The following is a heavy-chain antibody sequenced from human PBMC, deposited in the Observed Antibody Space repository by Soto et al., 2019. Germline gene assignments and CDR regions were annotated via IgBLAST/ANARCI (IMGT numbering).Heavy chain of an antibody. CDR1: GGTFSSYA. D-gene: IGHD6-6*01. J-gene: IGHJ6*02. V-gene: IGHV1-69*01. CDR2: IIPIFGTA. CDR3: ARDLEQLGRYYYSGMDV. Sequence: QGQLVQSGAEVKKPGSSVKVSCKASGGTFSSYAISWVRQAPGQGLEWMGGIIPIFGTANYAQKFQGRVTITADESTSTAYMELSSLRSEDTAVYYCARDLEQLGRYYYSGMDVWGQGTTVTVSS.